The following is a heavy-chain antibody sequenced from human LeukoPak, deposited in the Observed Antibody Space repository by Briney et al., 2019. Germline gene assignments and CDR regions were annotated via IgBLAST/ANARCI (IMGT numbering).Heavy chain of an antibody. J-gene: IGHJ5*02. CDR2: IYWDDDK. CDR3: ARGSSMVRGPTDWFDP. CDR1: GFSLSTSGVG. D-gene: IGHD3-10*01. Sequence: SSPTLVKPTQTLTLTCTFSGFSLSTSGVGVGWIRQPPGKALEWLALIYWDDDKRYSPSLKSRLTITKDTSKNQVVLTMTNMDPVDTATYYCARGSSMVRGPTDWFDPWGQGTLVTVSS. V-gene: IGHV2-5*02.